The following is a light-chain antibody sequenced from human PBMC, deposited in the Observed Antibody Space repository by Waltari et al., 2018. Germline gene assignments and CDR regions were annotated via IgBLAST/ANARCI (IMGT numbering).Light chain of an antibody. CDR1: SSDVGGYNY. CDR2: DFK. Sequence: QSALTQPASVSGSPGQPITISCTGTSSDVGGYNYVTWYQQHPGNAPKLMIYDFKKLPSGVSNRFSGSKSGNTASLTISGLQAEDEADYYCCSYSSSSTLYVFGTGTKVTVL. J-gene: IGLJ1*01. V-gene: IGLV2-14*01. CDR3: CSYSSSSTLYV.